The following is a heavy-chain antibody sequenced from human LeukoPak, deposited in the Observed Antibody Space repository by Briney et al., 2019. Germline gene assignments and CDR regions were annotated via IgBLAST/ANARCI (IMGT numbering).Heavy chain of an antibody. Sequence: GGSLRLSCAASGFTFSSYTMNWVRQAPGKGLEWVSSISTSGTYIYYADSVKGRFTISTDNAKNSLYLQMNSLRAEDTAVYYCARDVWAFGSGPIYYYYYMDVWAKGPRSPSP. CDR1: GFTFSSYT. CDR2: ISTSGTYI. V-gene: IGHV3-21*01. J-gene: IGHJ6*03. D-gene: IGHD3-10*01. CDR3: ARDVWAFGSGPIYYYYYMDV.